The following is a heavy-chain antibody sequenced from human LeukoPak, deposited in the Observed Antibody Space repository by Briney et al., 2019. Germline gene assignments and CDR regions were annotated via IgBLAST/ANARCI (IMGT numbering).Heavy chain of an antibody. CDR3: TRGAYYGSGSYYIRDY. Sequence: ASVKVSCKASGYTYTRYYMHWVRQAPGHGLEGMGWINPNSGGTNYAQKFQGRVTMTRDTSISTAYMELGRLRSDDTAMYYCTRGAYYGSGSYYIRDYWGQGNLVTVSS. CDR2: INPNSGGT. V-gene: IGHV1-2*02. CDR1: GYTYTRYY. D-gene: IGHD3-10*01. J-gene: IGHJ4*02.